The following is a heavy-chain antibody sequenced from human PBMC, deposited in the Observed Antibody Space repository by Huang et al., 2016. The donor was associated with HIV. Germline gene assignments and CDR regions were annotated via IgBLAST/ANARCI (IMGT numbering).Heavy chain of an antibody. V-gene: IGHV1-2*02. D-gene: IGHD3-10*01. CDR1: GYIFTDYS. Sequence: QVQLVQSGAEVKKPGASVKVSCRTSGYIFTDYSIHWGRQAPGQGLEGMRWVNPSRRATNQAQRGKGRLHMTTDTSTSAVYMELANLRSDDTAVYYCARAVVRGLIIRFDPWGQGTLVTVSS. J-gene: IGHJ5*02. CDR2: VNPSRRAT. CDR3: ARAVVRGLIIRFDP.